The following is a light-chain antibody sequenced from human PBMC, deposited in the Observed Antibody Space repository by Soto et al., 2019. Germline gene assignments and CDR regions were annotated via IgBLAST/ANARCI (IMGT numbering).Light chain of an antibody. CDR1: SSDVGGFNS. J-gene: IGLJ1*01. Sequence: VLTQPRSVSGSPGQSVTISCTGTSSDVGGFNSVSWYQQHPGKAPKLMIYDVNKRPSGVPDRFSGSKSGSTASLTISGLQAEDEADYYCCSYAGSYSYAFATGTKVTVL. CDR2: DVN. V-gene: IGLV2-11*01. CDR3: CSYAGSYSYA.